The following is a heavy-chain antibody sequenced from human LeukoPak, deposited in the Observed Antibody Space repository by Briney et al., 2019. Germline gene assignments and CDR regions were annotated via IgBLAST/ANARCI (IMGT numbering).Heavy chain of an antibody. V-gene: IGHV3-30*02. Sequence: PGGSLRLSCAASGFTFSSYGMHSVRQAPGTGLGWVAFIRYDGSNTYYADSVKGRFTISRDNSKNTLYLQMNSLRAEDTAVYYCAKNSGYSYGSYFDYWGQGTLVTVSS. CDR3: AKNSGYSYGSYFDY. D-gene: IGHD5-18*01. CDR2: IRYDGSNT. CDR1: GFTFSSYG. J-gene: IGHJ4*02.